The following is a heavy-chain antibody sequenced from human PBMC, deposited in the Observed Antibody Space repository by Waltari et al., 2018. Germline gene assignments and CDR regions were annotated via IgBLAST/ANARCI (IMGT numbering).Heavy chain of an antibody. J-gene: IGHJ4*02. Sequence: QVQLVESGGGVVQPGMSLSLSCAAPGFSLGPYGMHWVRQAPGKGLEWVALIFFGGGDSFYADSVRGRFTISRDNSKNTLYLDINSLRLDDTAIYYCAKDAFGNTYLDHWGQGTLVTVSS. D-gene: IGHD3-10*01. V-gene: IGHV3-30*19. CDR3: AKDAFGNTYLDH. CDR1: GFSLGPYG. CDR2: IFFGGGDS.